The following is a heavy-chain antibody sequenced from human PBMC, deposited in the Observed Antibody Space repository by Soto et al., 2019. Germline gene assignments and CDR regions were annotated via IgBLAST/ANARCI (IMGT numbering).Heavy chain of an antibody. CDR2: TRNKANSYTT. CDR3: ARGYCSNGVCYRYIDL. Sequence: GGSLRLSCAASGFTFSSYAMSWVRQAPGKGLEWVGRTRNKANSYTTEYAASVKGRFTISRDDSKNSLYLQMNSLKTEDTAVYYCARGYCSNGVCYRYIDLWGRGTLVTVSS. V-gene: IGHV3-72*01. D-gene: IGHD2-8*01. J-gene: IGHJ2*01. CDR1: GFTFSSYA.